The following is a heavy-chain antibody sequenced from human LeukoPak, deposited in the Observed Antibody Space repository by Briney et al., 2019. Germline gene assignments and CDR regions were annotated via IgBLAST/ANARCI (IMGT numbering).Heavy chain of an antibody. CDR2: IIPIFGTA. CDR3: ARGPTSRDIVVVPAARGRFDP. J-gene: IGHJ5*02. D-gene: IGHD2-2*01. CDR1: GGTFSSYA. V-gene: IGHV1-69*01. Sequence: ASVKVFCKASGGTFSSYAISWVRQAPGQGLEWMGGIIPIFGTANYAQKFPGRVTITADESTSTAYMELSSLRSEDTAVYYCARGPTSRDIVVVPAARGRFDPWGQGTLVTVSS.